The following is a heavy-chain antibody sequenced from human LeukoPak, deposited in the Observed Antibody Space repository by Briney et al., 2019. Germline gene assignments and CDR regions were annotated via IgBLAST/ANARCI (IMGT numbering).Heavy chain of an antibody. CDR1: GYTFTSYY. V-gene: IGHV1-46*01. J-gene: IGHJ4*02. D-gene: IGHD3-22*01. Sequence: ASVKVSCKASGYTFTSYYMHWVRQAPGQGLEWMGIINPSGGSPTYAQKIQGRVTMTRDTSTSAVYMELSSLTSEDTAIYYCARDLYERDSSGHYGGGFDYWGQRTLVAVSS. CDR3: ARDLYERDSSGHYGGGFDY. CDR2: INPSGGSP.